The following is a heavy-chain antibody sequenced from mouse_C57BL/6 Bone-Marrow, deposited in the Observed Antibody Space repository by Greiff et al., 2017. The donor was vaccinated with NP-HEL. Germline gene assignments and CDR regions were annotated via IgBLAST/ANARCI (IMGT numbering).Heavy chain of an antibody. D-gene: IGHD2-1*01. CDR2: ISSGSSTI. Sequence: EVKLVESGGGLVKPGGSLKLSCAASGFTFSDYGMHWVRQSPAKGLEWVSYISSGSSTIYYAATVKGRFTISRDNAKNTLFLQMTSLRSEDTAMYYCAKGNYGEDAMDYWGQGTSVTVSS. CDR1: GFTFSDYG. CDR3: AKGNYGEDAMDY. J-gene: IGHJ4*01. V-gene: IGHV5-17*01.